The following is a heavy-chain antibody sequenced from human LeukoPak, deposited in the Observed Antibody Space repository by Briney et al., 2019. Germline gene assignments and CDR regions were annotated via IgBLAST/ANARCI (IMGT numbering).Heavy chain of an antibody. J-gene: IGHJ6*03. D-gene: IGHD5-12*01. Sequence: GGSLRLSCAASGFTFSNYAMHWVRQASGKGLEWVAVISYDGSDKYYADSVKGRFTISRDNSKNTLYLQMNSLRAEDTAVYYCARSLATSYYYMDVWGKGTTVTVPS. V-gene: IGHV3-30*04. CDR2: ISYDGSDK. CDR3: ARSLATSYYYMDV. CDR1: GFTFSNYA.